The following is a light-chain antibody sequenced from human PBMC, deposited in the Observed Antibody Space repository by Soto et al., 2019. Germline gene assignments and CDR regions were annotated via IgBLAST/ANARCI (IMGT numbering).Light chain of an antibody. V-gene: IGLV2-11*01. Sequence: QSALTQPRSVSGSPGPSVTISCTGTSSDVGGYNYVSWYQQHPGKAPKLMIYDVTMRPSGVPDRFSGSKSVNTASLTISGLQAEDEADYYCCSYAGNYVVFGGGTKLTVL. CDR3: CSYAGNYVV. CDR1: SSDVGGYNY. J-gene: IGLJ2*01. CDR2: DVT.